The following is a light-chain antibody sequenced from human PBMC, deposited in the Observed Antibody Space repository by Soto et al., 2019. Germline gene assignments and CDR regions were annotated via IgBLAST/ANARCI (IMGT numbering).Light chain of an antibody. CDR2: YDD. CDR3: AAWDDSLNGVV. J-gene: IGLJ2*01. V-gene: IGLV1-36*01. CDR1: TSNIGKNA. Sequence: QSVLTQPPSVSEAPSQRLPIPGPGSTSNIGKNAVNWYQQLPGKAPKLLIYYDDLLPSGVSDRFSGSKSGTSASLAISGLQSEDEADYYCAAWDDSLNGVVFGGGTKLTVL.